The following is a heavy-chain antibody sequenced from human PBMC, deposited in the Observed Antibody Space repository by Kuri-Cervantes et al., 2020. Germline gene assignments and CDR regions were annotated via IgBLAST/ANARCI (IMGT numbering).Heavy chain of an antibody. V-gene: IGHV1-2*02. Sequence: ASVKVSCKASGYTFTGYYMRWVRQAPGQGLEWMGWINPNSGGTNYAQKHQGRVTMTTDTSTSTAYMELRSLRSDDTAVYYCARVGIVGARYYYGMDVWGQGTTVTVSS. J-gene: IGHJ6*02. CDR2: INPNSGGT. CDR3: ARVGIVGARYYYGMDV. CDR1: GYTFTGYY. D-gene: IGHD1-26*01.